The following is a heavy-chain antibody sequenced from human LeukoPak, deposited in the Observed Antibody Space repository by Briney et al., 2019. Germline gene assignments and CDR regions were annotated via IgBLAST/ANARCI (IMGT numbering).Heavy chain of an antibody. V-gene: IGHV4-59*08. Sequence: SETLSLTCTVSGASISSHYWSWIRQPPGKGLEWIGNMYYSGSTNCNPTLKSRVTISADPDTSKNQFSLKVNSVTAADTAVYYCARLPLEIYGMDVWGQGTTVIVSS. CDR3: ARLPLEIYGMDV. D-gene: IGHD5-24*01. J-gene: IGHJ6*02. CDR2: MYYSGST. CDR1: GASISSHY.